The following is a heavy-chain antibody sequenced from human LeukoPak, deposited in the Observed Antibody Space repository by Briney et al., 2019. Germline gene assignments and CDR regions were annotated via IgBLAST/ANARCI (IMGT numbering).Heavy chain of an antibody. CDR2: ISSNGGST. CDR3: VKGTGTKYYYYGMDV. J-gene: IGHJ6*02. Sequence: GGSLRLSCSASGFTFSSYAMHWVRQTPGKGLEYVSAISSNGGSTYYADSVKGRFTISRDNSKNTLYLQMSSLRAEDTAVYYCVKGTGTKYYYYGMDVWGQGTTVTVSS. CDR1: GFTFSSYA. V-gene: IGHV3-64D*06. D-gene: IGHD3/OR15-3a*01.